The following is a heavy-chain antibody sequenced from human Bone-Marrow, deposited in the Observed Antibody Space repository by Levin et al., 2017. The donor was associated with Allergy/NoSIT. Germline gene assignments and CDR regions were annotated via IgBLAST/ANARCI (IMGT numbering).Heavy chain of an antibody. Sequence: HPGGSLRLSCTASGFTFNTYTMSWVRQTPGKGLEWVAGISNSASGSRTYYTDSVKGRFTISRDNSKNTLYLQMNSLRAEDTAVYYCAKDLYSGSSPKVFDSWGQGTLVTVSS. CDR3: AKDLYSGSSPKVFDS. CDR1: GFTFNTYT. D-gene: IGHD6-6*01. CDR2: ISNSASGSRT. J-gene: IGHJ4*02. V-gene: IGHV3-23*01.